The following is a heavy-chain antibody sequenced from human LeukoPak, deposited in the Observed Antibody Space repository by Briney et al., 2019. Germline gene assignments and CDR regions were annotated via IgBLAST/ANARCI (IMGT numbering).Heavy chain of an antibody. CDR3: ARGPPDSTSSDY. D-gene: IGHD2-2*01. J-gene: IGHJ4*02. V-gene: IGHV1-8*01. CDR1: GYSFTSYD. Sequence: ASVKVSCKTSGYSFTSYDVNWVRQAAGQGLEWIGWVRPQNGDSGYAQKFQDRVTMIRDTSTSTVYMEMKSLTFEDTAVYFCARGPPDSTSSDYWGQGTLVTVCS. CDR2: VRPQNGDS.